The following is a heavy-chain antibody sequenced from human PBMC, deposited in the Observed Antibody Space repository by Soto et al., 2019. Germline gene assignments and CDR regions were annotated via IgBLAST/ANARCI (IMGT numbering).Heavy chain of an antibody. Sequence: QVQLVQSGAEVKKPGSSVKVSCKASGGTFSSYVISWVRQAPGQGLEWMGGIIPIFGTANYAQKFQGRVTITADESTSTAYMELSSLRSEDTAVYYCAKCEGPSGTKYYYDSSGYYLAFDIWGQGTMVTVSS. J-gene: IGHJ3*02. V-gene: IGHV1-69*01. CDR1: GGTFSSYV. CDR2: IIPIFGTA. CDR3: AKCEGPSGTKYYYDSSGYYLAFDI. D-gene: IGHD3-22*01.